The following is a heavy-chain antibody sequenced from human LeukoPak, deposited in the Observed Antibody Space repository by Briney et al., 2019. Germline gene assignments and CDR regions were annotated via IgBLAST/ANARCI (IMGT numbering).Heavy chain of an antibody. V-gene: IGHV3-9*01. CDR3: ARDWNDDYFDY. CDR1: GFTFDDYA. CDR2: ISWNSGSI. Sequence: GGSLRLSCAASGFTFDDYAMHWVRQAPGKGLEWVSGISWNSGSIGYADSVKGRFTISRDNAKNSLYLQMNSLRAEDTAVYYCARDWNDDYFDYWGQGTLVTVSS. J-gene: IGHJ4*02. D-gene: IGHD1-1*01.